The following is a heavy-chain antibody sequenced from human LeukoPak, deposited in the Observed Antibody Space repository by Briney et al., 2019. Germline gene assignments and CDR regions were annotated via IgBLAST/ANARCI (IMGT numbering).Heavy chain of an antibody. CDR1: GFTFSNFN. J-gene: IGHJ4*02. CDR3: ARDSSAGSSGF. Sequence: GGSLRLSCAASGFTFSNFNMNWVRQAPGKGLEWISYISGTSATIYYADSVKGRFTISRDNAKNSLYLQMSSLRVEDTAVYYCARDSSAGSSGFWGQGTLVTVSS. CDR2: ISGTSATI. D-gene: IGHD6-25*01. V-gene: IGHV3-48*01.